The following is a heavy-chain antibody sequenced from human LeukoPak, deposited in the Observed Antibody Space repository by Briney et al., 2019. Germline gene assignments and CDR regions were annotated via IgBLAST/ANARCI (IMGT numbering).Heavy chain of an antibody. J-gene: IGHJ3*02. CDR1: GFTFSSYS. V-gene: IGHV3-21*01. D-gene: IGHD3-10*01. Sequence: GGSLRLSCAASGFTFSSYSMYWVRQAPGKGLEWVSSISSSSSYIYYADSVKGRFTISRDNAKNSLYLQMNSLRAEDTAVCYCARGKENAFDIWGQGTMVTVSS. CDR2: ISSSSSYI. CDR3: ARGKENAFDI.